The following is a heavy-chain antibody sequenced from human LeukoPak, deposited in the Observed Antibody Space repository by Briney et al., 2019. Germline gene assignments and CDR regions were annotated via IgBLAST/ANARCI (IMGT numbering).Heavy chain of an antibody. Sequence: SVKVSCKASGGTFSSYAISWVRQAPGQGLEWMGRIIPIFGTANYAQKFQGRVTITTDGSTSTAYMELSSLRSEDTAVYYCARASYDSSGRSDGAFDIRGQGTMVTVSS. CDR3: ARASYDSSGRSDGAFDI. CDR1: GGTFSSYA. V-gene: IGHV1-69*05. CDR2: IIPIFGTA. D-gene: IGHD3-22*01. J-gene: IGHJ3*02.